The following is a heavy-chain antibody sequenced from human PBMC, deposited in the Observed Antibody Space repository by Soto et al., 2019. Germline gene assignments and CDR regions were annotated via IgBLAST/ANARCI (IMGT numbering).Heavy chain of an antibody. J-gene: IGHJ3*02. CDR1: GGSISSGGYY. D-gene: IGHD1-1*01. CDR2: IYYSGTT. V-gene: IGHV4-31*03. CDR3: ARRTTRAIIEGGPGYEDAFDM. Sequence: QLQESSPGLVKPSQTLSLTCTVSGGSISSGGYYWNWIRQHPGKGLEWIGYIYYSGTTHYNPSLKSRVTISLDTSKTPFSLKLTSVTAADAAVYYCARRTTRAIIEGGPGYEDAFDMWGQGTMVTVSS.